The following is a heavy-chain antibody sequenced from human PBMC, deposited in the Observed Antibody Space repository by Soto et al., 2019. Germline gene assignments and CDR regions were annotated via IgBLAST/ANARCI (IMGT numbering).Heavy chain of an antibody. CDR2: ISGSVGST. V-gene: IGHV3-23*01. Sequence: EGSLRLSCAASGFPVSSYAMSRVRQAPGKGLEWVSAISGSVGSTYYADSVKGRFTISRDNSKNKLYLQLNSLRAEDTAVYYCAKDQVRRGRGALWVAAWGQVRQLTV. CDR3: AKDQVRRGRGALWVAA. J-gene: IGHJ5*02. D-gene: IGHD3-10*01. CDR1: GFPVSSYA.